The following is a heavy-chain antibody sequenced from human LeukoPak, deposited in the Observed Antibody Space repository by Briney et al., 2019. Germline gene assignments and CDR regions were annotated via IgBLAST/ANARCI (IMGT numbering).Heavy chain of an antibody. V-gene: IGHV4-39*01. CDR2: IYYSGST. D-gene: IGHD3-10*01. CDR1: GGSISSSSYY. CDR3: ARGGLWFGELFFDY. J-gene: IGHJ4*02. Sequence: PSETLSLTCTVSGGSISSSSYYWGWIRQPPGKGLEWIGSIYYSGSTYYNPSLKSRVTISVDTSKNQFSLKLSSVTAADTAVYYCARGGLWFGELFFDYWGQGTLVTVSS.